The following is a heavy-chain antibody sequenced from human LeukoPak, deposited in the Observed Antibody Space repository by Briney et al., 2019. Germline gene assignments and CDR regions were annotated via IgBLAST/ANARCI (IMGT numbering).Heavy chain of an antibody. D-gene: IGHD6-19*01. J-gene: IGHJ4*02. CDR1: GGTFSSYA. CDR3: ARVDRQWLVGNLDY. Sequence: SVKVSCKASGGTFSSYAISWVRQAPGQGLEWMGGIIPIFGTANYAQEFQGRVTITADESTSIAYMELSSLRSEDTAVYYCARVDRQWLVGNLDYWGQGTLVTVSS. V-gene: IGHV1-69*13. CDR2: IIPIFGTA.